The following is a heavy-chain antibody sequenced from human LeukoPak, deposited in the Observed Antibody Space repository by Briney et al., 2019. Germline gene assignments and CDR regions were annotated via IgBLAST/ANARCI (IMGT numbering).Heavy chain of an antibody. V-gene: IGHV4-39*01. CDR1: GGSISSSSYY. CDR2: IYYSGST. J-gene: IGHJ4*02. Sequence: SETLSLTCTVSGGSISSSSYYWGWIRQPPGKGLEWIGSIYYSGSTYYNPSLKSRVTISVDTSKNQFSLKLSSVTAADTAVYYCARHPDPYYDSSGYYSEFDYWGQGTLVTVSS. D-gene: IGHD3-22*01. CDR3: ARHPDPYYDSSGYYSEFDY.